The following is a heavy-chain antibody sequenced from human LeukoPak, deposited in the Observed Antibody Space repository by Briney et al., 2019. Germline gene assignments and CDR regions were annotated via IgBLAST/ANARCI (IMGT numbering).Heavy chain of an antibody. CDR2: IIPIFGTA. Sequence: GASVKVSCKASGGTFSSYAISWVRQAPGQGLEWMGGIIPIFGTANYAQKFQGRVTITADKSTSTAYMELSSLRSEDTAVYYCARGSYGSGSYNPLKFDYWGQGTLVTVSS. CDR3: ARGSYGSGSYNPLKFDY. J-gene: IGHJ4*02. CDR1: GGTFSSYA. D-gene: IGHD3-10*01. V-gene: IGHV1-69*06.